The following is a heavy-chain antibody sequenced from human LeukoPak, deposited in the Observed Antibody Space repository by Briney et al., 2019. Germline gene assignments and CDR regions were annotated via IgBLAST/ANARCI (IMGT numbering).Heavy chain of an antibody. D-gene: IGHD3-22*01. CDR2: INHSGST. CDR1: GGSFSGYY. J-gene: IGHJ6*03. Sequence: PSETLSLTCAVYGGSFSGYYWSWIRQPPGKGLEWIGEINHSGSTNYNPSLKSRVTISVDTSKNQFSLKLSSVTAADTAVYYCARGQYYYDSSGWVSGYYYYYMDVWRKGTTVTVSS. V-gene: IGHV4-34*01. CDR3: ARGQYYYDSSGWVSGYYYYYMDV.